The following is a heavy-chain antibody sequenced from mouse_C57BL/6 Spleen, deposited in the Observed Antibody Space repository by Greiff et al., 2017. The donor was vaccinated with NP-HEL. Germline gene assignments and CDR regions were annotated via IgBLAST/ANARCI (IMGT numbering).Heavy chain of an antibody. CDR1: GFTFSDFY. J-gene: IGHJ1*03. CDR3: ARDAPYYYGSSHWYFDV. D-gene: IGHD1-1*01. V-gene: IGHV7-1*01. Sequence: EVKVVESGGGLVQSGRSLRLSCATSGFTFSDFYMEWVPQAPGKGLEWIAASRNKANDYTTEYSASVKGRFIVSRDTSQSILYLQMNALRAEDTAIYYCARDAPYYYGSSHWYFDVWGTGTTVTVSS. CDR2: SRNKANDYTT.